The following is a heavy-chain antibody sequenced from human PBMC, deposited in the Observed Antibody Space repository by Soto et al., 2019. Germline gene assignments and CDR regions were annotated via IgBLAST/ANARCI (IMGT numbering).Heavy chain of an antibody. CDR2: IYSSGST. CDR3: ATPVSSGYQAFEV. CDR1: GGSIISSSYY. D-gene: IGHD3-22*01. V-gene: IGHV4-39*01. J-gene: IGHJ3*01. Sequence: XATLSLTCTVSGGSIISSSYYWGWIRQPPGKGLEWIGSIYSSGSTYYNPSLKSRVTISVDTSKNQFSLKLSSVTAADTAVHYCATPVSSGYQAFEVWGQGTMVTVSS.